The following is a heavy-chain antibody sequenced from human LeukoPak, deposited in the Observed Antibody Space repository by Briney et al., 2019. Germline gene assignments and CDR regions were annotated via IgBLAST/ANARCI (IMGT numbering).Heavy chain of an antibody. D-gene: IGHD3-10*01. CDR1: GFTFSSYA. Sequence: GGSLRLSCAASGFTFSSYAMSWVRQAPGKGLEWVSAISGSGGSTYYADSVKGRFTISRDNSKNTLYLQMNSLRAEDTAVYYCAKGPMVRGVINTLYFDYWGQGTLVTVSS. CDR3: AKGPMVRGVINTLYFDY. CDR2: ISGSGGST. J-gene: IGHJ4*02. V-gene: IGHV3-23*01.